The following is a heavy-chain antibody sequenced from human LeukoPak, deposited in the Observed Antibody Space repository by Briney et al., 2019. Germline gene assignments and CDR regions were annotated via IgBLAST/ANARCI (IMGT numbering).Heavy chain of an antibody. V-gene: IGHV1-8*03. Sequence: ASVKVSCKASGYTFTSYDINWVRQATGQGLEWMGWMNPNSGNTGYAQKFQGRVTITRNTSISTAYMELSSLRSEDTAVYYCARALWFGSVYYYYYYMDVWGKGTTVTVSS. CDR3: ARALWFGSVYYYYYYMDV. CDR1: GYTFTSYD. CDR2: MNPNSGNT. J-gene: IGHJ6*03. D-gene: IGHD3-10*01.